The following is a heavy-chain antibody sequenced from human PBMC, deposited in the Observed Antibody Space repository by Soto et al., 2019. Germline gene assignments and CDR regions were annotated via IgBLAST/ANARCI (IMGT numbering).Heavy chain of an antibody. CDR1: GGSISSSSYY. CDR3: ARLRYPDAFDI. CDR2: IYYSGST. D-gene: IGHD2-2*02. Sequence: QLQLQESGPGLVKPSETLSLTCTVSGGSISSSSYYWGWIRQPPGKGLEWIGSIYYSGSTYYNPSLKSRVTISVDTSKNQFSLKLSSVTAADTAVYYCARLRYPDAFDIWGQGTMVTVSS. V-gene: IGHV4-39*01. J-gene: IGHJ3*02.